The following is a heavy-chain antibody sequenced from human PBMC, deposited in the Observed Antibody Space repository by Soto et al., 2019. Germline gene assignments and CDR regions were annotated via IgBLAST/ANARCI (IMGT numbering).Heavy chain of an antibody. CDR3: VRDRDLYRDMFHADL. V-gene: IGHV3-48*02. J-gene: IGHJ4*01. CDR1: GFTISECS. D-gene: IGHD3-10*02. Sequence: HPGGSLRLSCEASGFTISECSMNWVRQAPGKGLEWLAYITIRTGNVLYADSVRGRFTISADNAENSLILQMNSLRDEDSAVYFCVRDRDLYRDMFHADLWGQGTLVTVSS. CDR2: ITIRTGNV.